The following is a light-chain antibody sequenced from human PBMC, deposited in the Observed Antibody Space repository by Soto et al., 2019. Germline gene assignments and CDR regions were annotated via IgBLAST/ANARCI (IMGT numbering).Light chain of an antibody. J-gene: IGLJ3*02. CDR3: SSYTTSSTLV. CDR2: DVT. Sequence: QSVLTQPASVSGSPGQSITISCTGTSSDIGGYNFVSWYQQHPGKAPKLMIYDVTNRPPGLSARFSGSKSGNTASLTISGLQAEDEADYYCSSYTTSSTLVFGGGTKLTVL. V-gene: IGLV2-14*03. CDR1: SSDIGGYNF.